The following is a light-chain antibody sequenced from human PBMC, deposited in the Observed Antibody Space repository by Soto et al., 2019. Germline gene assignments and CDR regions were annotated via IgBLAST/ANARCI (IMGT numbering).Light chain of an antibody. CDR3: QQYNNWPRT. CDR2: GAS. V-gene: IGKV3-15*01. Sequence: EIVMTQSPATLSVSPGERATLSCRASQGVSSDLAWYHQKPGQPPRLLIYGASTRATGIPARFSGSGSGTEFTLTINSLQSEDFAVYYCQQYNNWPRTFGQGTKVEIK. CDR1: QGVSSD. J-gene: IGKJ1*01.